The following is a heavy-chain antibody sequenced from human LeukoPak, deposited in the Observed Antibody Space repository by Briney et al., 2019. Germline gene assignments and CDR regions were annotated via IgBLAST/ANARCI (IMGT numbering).Heavy chain of an antibody. Sequence: PSETLSLTCTVSGGSISSGDYYWSWIRQPPGKGLEWIGYIYYSGSTYYNPSLKSRVTISVDTSKNQFSLKLSSVTAADTAVYYCARVRDYYDSSGYSLTLFDLWGRGTLVTVSS. J-gene: IGHJ2*01. D-gene: IGHD3-22*01. CDR1: GGSISSGDYY. CDR3: ARVRDYYDSSGYSLTLFDL. V-gene: IGHV4-30-4*01. CDR2: IYYSGST.